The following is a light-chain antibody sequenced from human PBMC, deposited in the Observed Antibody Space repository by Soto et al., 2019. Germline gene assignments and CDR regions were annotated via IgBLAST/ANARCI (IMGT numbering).Light chain of an antibody. J-gene: IGKJ4*01. CDR2: AAS. CDR1: QGISSY. CDR3: KQLNSYPLT. Sequence: IQLPQSPSSLSASVGDSVPIPCRASQGISSYLAWYQQKPGKAPKLLIYAASTLPSGVPSRFSGSGSGTDFTLTISSLQPEDLATYDCKQLNSYPLTFGGGTQVE. V-gene: IGKV1-9*01.